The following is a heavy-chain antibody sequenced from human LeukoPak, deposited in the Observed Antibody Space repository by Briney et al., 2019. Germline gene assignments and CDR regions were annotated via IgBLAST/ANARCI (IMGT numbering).Heavy chain of an antibody. J-gene: IGHJ5*02. CDR3: ARQGGYYDSSGHHWFDP. Sequence: PSETLSLTCTVSGGSISSYYWSWIRQPAGKGLEWIGRIYTSGSTNYNPSLKSRVTMSVDTSKNQFSLKLTSVTAADTAVYYCARQGGYYDSSGHHWFDPWGQGTLVTVSS. V-gene: IGHV4-4*07. CDR1: GGSISSYY. CDR2: IYTSGST. D-gene: IGHD3-22*01.